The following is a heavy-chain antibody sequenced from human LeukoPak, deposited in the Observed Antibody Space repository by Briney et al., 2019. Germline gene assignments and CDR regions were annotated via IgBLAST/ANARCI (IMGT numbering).Heavy chain of an antibody. Sequence: GGSLRLSCAASGFTFNSYGMHWVRQAPGKGLEWVAFIRYDGSYEYYADPVKGRFTISRDNSKTTLYLQMNSLRSEDTAVYYCAKDGGLHLYYYYNYMDIWGKGTTVTVSS. V-gene: IGHV3-30*02. J-gene: IGHJ6*03. CDR3: AKDGGLHLYYYYNYMDI. D-gene: IGHD5-24*01. CDR1: GFTFNSYG. CDR2: IRYDGSYE.